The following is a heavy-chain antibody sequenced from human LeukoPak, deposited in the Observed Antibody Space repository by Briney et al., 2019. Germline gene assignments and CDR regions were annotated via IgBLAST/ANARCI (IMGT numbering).Heavy chain of an antibody. D-gene: IGHD3-10*01. J-gene: IGHJ4*02. CDR3: AGTPWFGELTLDY. V-gene: IGHV1-58*02. CDR2: IVVGSGNT. Sequence: GASVKVSCKASGFTFTSSTIQWVRQARGQRLEWIGGIVVGSGNTNYAQKFQERVIITRDMSTTTVYMELSSLRSEDTAVYYCAGTPWFGELTLDYWGQGTLVTVSS. CDR1: GFTFTSST.